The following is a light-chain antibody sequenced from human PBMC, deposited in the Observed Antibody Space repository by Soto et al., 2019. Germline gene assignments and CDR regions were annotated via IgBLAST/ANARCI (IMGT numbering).Light chain of an antibody. CDR1: SSNIGAGYD. J-gene: IGLJ3*02. CDR3: QSYDISLSGWV. V-gene: IGLV1-40*01. CDR2: GNN. Sequence: QSVLTQPPSVSGAPGQRVTISCTGSSSNIGAGYDVHWYQQLPGTAPKLLIYGNNNRPSGVPDRLSGSKSGTSASLAITGLQAEDEADYYCQSYDISLSGWVFGGGTKLTV.